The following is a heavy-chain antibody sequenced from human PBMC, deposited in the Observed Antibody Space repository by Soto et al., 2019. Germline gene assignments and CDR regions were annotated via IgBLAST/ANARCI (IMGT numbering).Heavy chain of an antibody. CDR3: TRADRGGFDY. Sequence: QTGGSLRLSCAASGFTFSGSAMHWVRQASGKGLEWVGRIRSKANSYATAYAASVKGRFTISRDDSKNTAYLQMNSLKTEDTAVYYCTRADRGGFDYWGQGTLVTVSS. CDR2: IRSKANSYAT. D-gene: IGHD3-16*01. J-gene: IGHJ4*02. V-gene: IGHV3-73*01. CDR1: GFTFSGSA.